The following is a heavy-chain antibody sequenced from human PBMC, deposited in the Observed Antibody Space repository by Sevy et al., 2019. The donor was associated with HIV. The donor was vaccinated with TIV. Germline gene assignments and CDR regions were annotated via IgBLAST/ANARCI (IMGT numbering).Heavy chain of an antibody. J-gene: IGHJ4*02. CDR1: GFTFRDYP. D-gene: IGHD1-26*01. CDR3: AREHTGSFPDF. CDR2: ISRASDSI. Sequence: GGSLRLTCAASGFTFRDYPMNWIRQAPGKGLEWLSYISRASDSIYYADSVMGRFTVSRDNAKNSLYLQMDRLSDEDTAIYYCAREHTGSFPDFWVQGTLVTVSS. V-gene: IGHV3-48*02.